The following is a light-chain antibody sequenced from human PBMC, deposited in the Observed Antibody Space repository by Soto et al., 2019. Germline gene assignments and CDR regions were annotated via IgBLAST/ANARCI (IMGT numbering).Light chain of an antibody. Sequence: QSVLAQHASVSGSPGQSITISCTGTSSDVGAYNYVSWYQQYPGKAPKLMIYGVTNRPSGVSNRFSGSKTGNTASLTISGLQAEDEADYYCFSHRGGDSHVFGTGTKVTVL. CDR1: SSDVGAYNY. V-gene: IGLV2-14*01. J-gene: IGLJ1*01. CDR3: FSHRGGDSHV. CDR2: GVT.